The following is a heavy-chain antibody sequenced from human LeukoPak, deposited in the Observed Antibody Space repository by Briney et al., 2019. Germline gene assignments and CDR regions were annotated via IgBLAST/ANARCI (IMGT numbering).Heavy chain of an antibody. V-gene: IGHV4-4*07. J-gene: IGHJ6*02. CDR2: IYASGTT. CDR3: ARDDPKYYYYGMDV. Sequence: SETLSLTCTVSGGSISSYYWGWIRQPAGKGLEWIGRIYASGTTNYNPSLKSRVTMSVDTSKNQFSLKLSSVTAADTAVYYCARDDPKYYYYGMDVWGQGTTVTVSS. CDR1: GGSISSYY. D-gene: IGHD6-6*01.